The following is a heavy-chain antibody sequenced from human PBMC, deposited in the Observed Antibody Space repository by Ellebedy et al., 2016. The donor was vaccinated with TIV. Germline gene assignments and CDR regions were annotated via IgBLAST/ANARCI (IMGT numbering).Heavy chain of an antibody. CDR2: ISGDGRTT. Sequence: GESLKISCGASGFIFKNFLMYWVRQAPGKGPEWVSRISGDGRTTNYADSVKGRFSISRDNANNMVYLQMNRLRAEDTAVYYCARDLVEDYDRSGYGDAFDIWGQGTMVTVSS. V-gene: IGHV3-74*01. D-gene: IGHD3-22*01. J-gene: IGHJ3*02. CDR1: GFIFKNFL. CDR3: ARDLVEDYDRSGYGDAFDI.